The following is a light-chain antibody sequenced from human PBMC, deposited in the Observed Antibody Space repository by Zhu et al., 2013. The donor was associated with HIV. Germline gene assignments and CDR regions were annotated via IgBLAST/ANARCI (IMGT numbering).Light chain of an antibody. Sequence: DIQMTQSPSTLSASVGDRVTITCRASQTISTWLAWYKQKPGKAPNLLIYDASSLQSGVPSRLSGSGSGTDFTLTISSLQPDDSATYYCQQYNSYSVTFGGGTKVEIK. CDR3: QQYNSYSVT. J-gene: IGKJ4*01. V-gene: IGKV1-5*01. CDR1: QTISTW. CDR2: DAS.